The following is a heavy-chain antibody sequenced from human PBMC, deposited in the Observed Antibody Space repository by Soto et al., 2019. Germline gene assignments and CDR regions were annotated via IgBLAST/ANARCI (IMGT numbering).Heavy chain of an antibody. CDR1: GFTFSSYW. CDR3: GRAPGGTGIVDY. V-gene: IGHV3-74*01. D-gene: IGHD7-27*01. Sequence: EVQLVESGGGLVQPGGSLRLSCTASGFTFSSYWMQWVRQAPGKGLVWVSRINSEGTTTTYADSVKGRFTISRDSAKNTLFLQMNSLRAEDTAVYYCGRAPGGTGIVDYWGLGTLVTVSS. CDR2: INSEGTTT. J-gene: IGHJ4*02.